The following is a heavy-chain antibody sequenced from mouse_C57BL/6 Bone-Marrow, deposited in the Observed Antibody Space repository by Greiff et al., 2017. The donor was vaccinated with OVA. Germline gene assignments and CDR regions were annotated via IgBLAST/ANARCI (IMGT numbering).Heavy chain of an antibody. J-gene: IGHJ2*01. Sequence: VQLQQSGPELVKPGASVKISCKASGYAFSSSWMNWMKQRPGKGLEWIGRIYPGDGDTNYNGKFKGKATLTADKSSSTAYMQLSSLTSEDSAVYFCVHYYGSSYYFDYWGQGTTLTVSS. CDR2: IYPGDGDT. CDR3: VHYYGSSYYFDY. CDR1: GYAFSSSW. V-gene: IGHV1-82*01. D-gene: IGHD1-1*01.